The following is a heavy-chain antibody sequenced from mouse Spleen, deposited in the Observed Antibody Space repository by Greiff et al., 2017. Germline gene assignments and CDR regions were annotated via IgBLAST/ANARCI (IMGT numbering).Heavy chain of an antibody. CDR1: GYTFTDYY. J-gene: IGHJ4*01. CDR2: IFPGSGST. D-gene: IGHD3-3*01. Sequence: QVQLKQSGPELVKPGASVKISCKASGYTFTDYYINWVKQRPGQGLEWIGWIFPGSGSTYYNEKFKGKATLTVDKSSSTAYMLLSSLTSEDSAVYFCARAVPRDHREDAMDYWGQGTSVTVSS. CDR3: ARAVPRDHREDAMDY. V-gene: IGHV1-75*01.